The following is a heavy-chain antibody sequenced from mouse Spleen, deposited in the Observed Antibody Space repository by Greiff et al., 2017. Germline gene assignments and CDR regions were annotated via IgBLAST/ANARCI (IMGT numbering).Heavy chain of an antibody. CDR2: INPSTGGT. D-gene: IGHD2-3*01. J-gene: IGHJ4*01. V-gene: IGHV1-42*01. CDR1: GYSFTGYY. CDR3: ARDGYLYAMDY. Sequence: EVKLVESGPELVKPGASVKISCKASGYSFTGYYMNWVKQSPEKSLEWIGEINPSTGGTTYNQKFKAKATLTVDKSSSTAYMQLKSLTSEDSAVYYCARDGYLYAMDYWGQGTSVTVSS.